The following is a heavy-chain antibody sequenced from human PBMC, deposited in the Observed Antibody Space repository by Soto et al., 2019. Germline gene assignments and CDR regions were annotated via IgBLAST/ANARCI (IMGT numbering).Heavy chain of an antibody. CDR2: LHSDGSTT. CDR3: ARELPTAIRGGHYYSYGMDV. J-gene: IGHJ6*02. CDR1: GFIFSSYW. V-gene: IGHV3-74*01. Sequence: EVQLVESGGGLVQPGGSLRLSCAASGFIFSSYWMHWVRQAPGKGLVWVSRLHSDGSTTSYADSVKGRSTISRDNAKNTVYLQMNSLRAEDRAVYYCARELPTAIRGGHYYSYGMDVWGQGTSVTVSS. D-gene: IGHD2-2*02.